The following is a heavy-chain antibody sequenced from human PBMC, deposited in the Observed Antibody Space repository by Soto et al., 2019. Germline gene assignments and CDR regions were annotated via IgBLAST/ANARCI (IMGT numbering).Heavy chain of an antibody. CDR2: TYYSGST. J-gene: IGHJ5*02. CDR1: GGSISGGGYY. V-gene: IGHV4-31*03. Sequence: QVQLQESGPGLVKPPQTLSLTCTVPGGSISGGGYYWGWIPQHPGKGLEGIGFTYYSGSTYYNPSLKSRVTISVDTSKNQFSLKLSSVTAADTAVYYCARGGYYDSSGYYQNWFDPWGQGTLVTVSS. CDR3: ARGGYYDSSGYYQNWFDP. D-gene: IGHD3-22*01.